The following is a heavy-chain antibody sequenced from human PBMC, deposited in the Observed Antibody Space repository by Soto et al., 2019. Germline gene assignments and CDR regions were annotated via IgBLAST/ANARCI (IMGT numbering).Heavy chain of an antibody. CDR1: GGSINSGGYY. D-gene: IGHD2-2*01. J-gene: IGHJ4*02. CDR2: IYSSGST. CDR3: ARSSISKKIDY. V-gene: IGHV4-31*03. Sequence: QVQLQESGPGLVKPSQTLTLTCSVSGGSINSGGYYWAWIRQHPGKGLEWIGHIYSSGSTSYQPSLKSGVTISIDTSKTHFSLKLSSVTAADTAVYYGARSSISKKIDYWGQGTLVTVSS.